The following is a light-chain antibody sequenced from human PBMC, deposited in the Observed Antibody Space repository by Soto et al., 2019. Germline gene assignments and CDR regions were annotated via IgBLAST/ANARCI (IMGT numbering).Light chain of an antibody. CDR1: QTVDSRY. J-gene: IGKJ4*02. Sequence: EIVLTQSPGTLSLSPGERATLSCRASQTVDSRYLAWYQQKPGQAPGVLIYGSDISAAGVPDRFSGSGSGTDFTLTISRLEPVDLAVYYGQHYGNSLRTCGGGTKVEIK. V-gene: IGKV3-20*01. CDR3: QHYGNSLRT. CDR2: GSD.